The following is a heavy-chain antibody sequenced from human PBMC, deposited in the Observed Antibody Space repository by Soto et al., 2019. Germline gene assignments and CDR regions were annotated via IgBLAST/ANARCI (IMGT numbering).Heavy chain of an antibody. CDR3: AASGYSSGWYRYYYYYMDV. J-gene: IGHJ6*03. CDR2: TYYRSKWYN. Sequence: PSQTLSLTCVISGDSVSSNSAAWNWIRQSPSRGLEWLGRTYYRSKWYNDYAVSVKSRIPINPDTSKNQFSLQLNSVTPEDTAVYYCAASGYSSGWYRYYYYYMDVWGKGTKVTVSS. D-gene: IGHD6-19*01. CDR1: GDSVSSNSAA. V-gene: IGHV6-1*01.